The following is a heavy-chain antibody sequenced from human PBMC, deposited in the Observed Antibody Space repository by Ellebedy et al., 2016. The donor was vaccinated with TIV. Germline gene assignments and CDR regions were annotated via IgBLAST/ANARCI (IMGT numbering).Heavy chain of an antibody. CDR3: ARENEQLVLGAFDV. J-gene: IGHJ3*01. V-gene: IGHV3-33*01. D-gene: IGHD6-6*01. Sequence: GGSLRLXCAASGLTFSSYGMHWVRQAPGKGLEWVSVIWYDSSNKYYSESVKGRFTISRDNAKNTLYLEMNSLRVEDTAVYYCARENEQLVLGAFDVWGQGTMVTVSS. CDR2: IWYDSSNK. CDR1: GLTFSSYG.